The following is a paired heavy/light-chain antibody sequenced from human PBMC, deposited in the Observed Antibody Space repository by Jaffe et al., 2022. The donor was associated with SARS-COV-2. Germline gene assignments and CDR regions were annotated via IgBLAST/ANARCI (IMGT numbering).Heavy chain of an antibody. CDR1: GGSISSSSYY. CDR2: IYYSGNT. V-gene: IGHV4-39*01. J-gene: IGHJ3*02. D-gene: IGHD1-26*01. Sequence: QLQLQESGPGLVKPSETLSLTCTVSGGSISSSSYYWGWIRQPPGKGLEWIGSIYYSGNTYCDPSLKSRVTISVDTSNNQFSLRLSSVTAADTAVYYCARVRYSGSYAAFDIWGQGTVVTVSS. CDR3: ARVRYSGSYAAFDI.
Light chain of an antibody. CDR3: AAWDGSLNVVV. Sequence: QSVLTQPPSASGTPGQRVTISCSGSSSNIGSNTVNWYQQLPGTAPKLLIYTNNQRPSGVPDRFSGSKSGTSASLAISGLQSEDEADYYCAAWDGSLNVVVFGGGTKLTVL. V-gene: IGLV1-44*01. CDR2: TNN. CDR1: SSNIGSNT. J-gene: IGLJ2*01.